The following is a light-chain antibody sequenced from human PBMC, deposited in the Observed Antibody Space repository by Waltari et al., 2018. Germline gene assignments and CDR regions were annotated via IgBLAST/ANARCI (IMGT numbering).Light chain of an antibody. V-gene: IGKV3-15*01. Sequence: EIVMTQSPATLSVSPGERATLSCRASQSVSSNLAWYQQKHGQAPRLLIYGASTRATGIPARFSGSGSGTEFTLTISSMQSEDFAVYYCQQYKNWPRTFGQGTKVEIK. CDR1: QSVSSN. J-gene: IGKJ1*01. CDR3: QQYKNWPRT. CDR2: GAS.